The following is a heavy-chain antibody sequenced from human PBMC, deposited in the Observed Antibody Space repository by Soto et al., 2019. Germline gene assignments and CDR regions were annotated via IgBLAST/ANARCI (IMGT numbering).Heavy chain of an antibody. CDR1: GFTFSSYW. D-gene: IGHD6-13*01. CDR3: AREYSSSWYRLFDY. Sequence: PGGSLRLSCAASGFTFSSYWMSWVRQAPGKGLEWVANIKQDGSEKYYVDSVKGRFTISRDNAKNSLYLQMNSLRAEDTAVYYCAREYSSSWYRLFDYWGQGTLVTVSS. V-gene: IGHV3-7*01. CDR2: IKQDGSEK. J-gene: IGHJ4*02.